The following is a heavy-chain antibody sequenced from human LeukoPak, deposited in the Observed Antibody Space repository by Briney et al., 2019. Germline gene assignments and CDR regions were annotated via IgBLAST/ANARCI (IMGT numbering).Heavy chain of an antibody. Sequence: GSPRPLCGASGFTFSSYGMHRGPQAPGNGVEGVAVISYDGSNKYYADSVKGRFTISRDNSKNTLYLQMNSLRAEDTAVYYCAKDVRQWELPQFDYWGQGTLVTVSS. J-gene: IGHJ4*02. CDR2: ISYDGSNK. CDR1: GFTFSSYG. CDR3: AKDVRQWELPQFDY. V-gene: IGHV3-30*18. D-gene: IGHD1-26*01.